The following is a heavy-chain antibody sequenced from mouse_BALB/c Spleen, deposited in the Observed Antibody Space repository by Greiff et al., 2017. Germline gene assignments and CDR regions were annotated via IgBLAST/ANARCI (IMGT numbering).Heavy chain of an antibody. V-gene: IGHV3-2*02. CDR2: ISYSGST. CDR1: GYSITSDYA. CDR3: ARSREYFDY. Sequence: EVKLQESGPGLVKPSQSLSLTCTVTGYSITSDYAWNWIRQFPGNKLEWMGYISYSGSTSYNPSLKSRISITRDTSKNQFFLQLNSVTTEDTATYYCARSREYFDYWGQGTTLTVSS. J-gene: IGHJ2*01.